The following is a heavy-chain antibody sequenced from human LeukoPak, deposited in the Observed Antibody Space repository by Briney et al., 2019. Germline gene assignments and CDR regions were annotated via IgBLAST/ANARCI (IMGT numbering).Heavy chain of an antibody. J-gene: IGHJ4*02. V-gene: IGHV3-74*01. CDR2: INSDGSST. CDR3: AREWKSGGYFDY. CDR1: GFTFSSYW. Sequence: PGGSLRLSCAASGFTFSSYWMHWVRQAPGKGLVWVSRINSDGSSTSYADSVKGRFTISRDNAKNTLYLQMNSLRAEDTAVYYCAREWKSGGYFDYWGQGTLVTVSS. D-gene: IGHD3-10*01.